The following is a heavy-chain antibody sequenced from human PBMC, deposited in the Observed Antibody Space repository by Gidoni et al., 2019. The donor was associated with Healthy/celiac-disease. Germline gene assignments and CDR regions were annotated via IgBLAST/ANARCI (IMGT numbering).Heavy chain of an antibody. CDR1: GGSLSRYY. CDR3: ARPRGGDGDWVGWFDP. CDR2: IYYSGST. V-gene: IGHV4-59*08. D-gene: IGHD4-17*01. Sequence: QVQLQESGPGLVKPSETLSLTCTVSGGSLSRYYWSWIRQPPGKGLEWIGYIYYSGSTNYNPSLKSRVTISVDTSKNQFSLKLSSVTAADTAVYYCARPRGGDGDWVGWFDPWGQGTLVTVSS. J-gene: IGHJ5*02.